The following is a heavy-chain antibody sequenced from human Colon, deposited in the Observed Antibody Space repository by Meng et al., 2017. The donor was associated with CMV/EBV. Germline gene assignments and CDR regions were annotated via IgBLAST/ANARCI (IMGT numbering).Heavy chain of an antibody. CDR2: IIPILGIA. CDR3: ASTVGYQLLPGGMDV. D-gene: IGHD2-2*01. V-gene: IGHV1-69*02. Sequence: SVKVSCKASGGTFGSYTISWVRQAPGQGLEWMGRIIPILGIANYAQKFQGRVTITADKSTSTAYMELSSLRSEDTAVYYCASTVGYQLLPGGMDVWGQGTTVTVSS. CDR1: GGTFGSYT. J-gene: IGHJ6*02.